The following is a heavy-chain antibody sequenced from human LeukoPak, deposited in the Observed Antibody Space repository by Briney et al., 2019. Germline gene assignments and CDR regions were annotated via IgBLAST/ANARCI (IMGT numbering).Heavy chain of an antibody. CDR2: ISKDGATK. CDR3: VRASGYLHDFYF. V-gene: IGHV3-74*01. J-gene: IGHJ4*02. CDR1: GFSFSKYR. Sequence: QPGGSLLLSCDSAGFSFSKYRRHWVRQAPGKGEGWVSFISKDGATKNEEDFERGRFTISRDNSKNILFLQMNSRKSEDTAMCYCVRASGYLHDFYFWGQVTLVTVSS. D-gene: IGHD3-3*01.